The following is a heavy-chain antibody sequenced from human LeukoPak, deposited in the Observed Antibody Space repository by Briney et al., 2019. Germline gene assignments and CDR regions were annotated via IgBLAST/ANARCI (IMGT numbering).Heavy chain of an antibody. D-gene: IGHD2-2*01. J-gene: IGHJ4*02. Sequence: ETLSLPFTVSGGSIISYYWSWIRQPPGKGLEWIGYIYHSGSTNFNPSLKSRVTISVDTSKNQFSLKLSSVTAADTAVYYCARGGLEYQLLSYFDYWGQGTLVTVSS. V-gene: IGHV4-59*01. CDR3: ARGGLEYQLLSYFDY. CDR2: IYHSGST. CDR1: GGSIISYY.